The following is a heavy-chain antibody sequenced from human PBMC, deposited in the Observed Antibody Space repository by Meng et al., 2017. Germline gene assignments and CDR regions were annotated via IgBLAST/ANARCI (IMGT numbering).Heavy chain of an antibody. Sequence: ASVKVSCKVSGYTHTELSMHWVRQAPGKGLEWMGGFDPEDGETIYAQKFQGRVTMTEDTSTDTAYMELSSLRSEDTAVYYCATAASYGDYDPWGYWGQGTLVTVSS. J-gene: IGHJ4*02. V-gene: IGHV1-24*01. CDR1: GYTHTELS. D-gene: IGHD4-17*01. CDR2: FDPEDGET. CDR3: ATAASYGDYDPWGY.